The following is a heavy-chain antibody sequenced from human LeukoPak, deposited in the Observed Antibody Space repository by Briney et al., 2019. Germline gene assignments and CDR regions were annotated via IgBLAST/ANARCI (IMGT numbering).Heavy chain of an antibody. V-gene: IGHV1-18*01. J-gene: IGHJ5*02. D-gene: IGHD4-23*01. CDR1: GYTFTSYG. CDR2: ISAYNGNT. Sequence: GASVKVSCKASGYTFTSYGISWVRQAPGQGLEGMGWISAYNGNTNYAQKLQGRVTMTTDTSTSTAYMELRSLRSDDTAVYYCARGSSPYGGNSPVEWFDPWGQGTLVTVSS. CDR3: ARGSSPYGGNSPVEWFDP.